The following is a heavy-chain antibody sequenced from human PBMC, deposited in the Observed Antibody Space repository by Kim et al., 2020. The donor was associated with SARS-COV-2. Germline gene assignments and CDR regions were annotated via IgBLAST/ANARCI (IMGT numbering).Heavy chain of an antibody. CDR1: GYTFTSYY. CDR3: ARDRAPPHDFCSGYWDDYYYGMDA. J-gene: IGHJ6*02. D-gene: IGHD3-3*01. V-gene: IGHV1-46*01. CDR2: INPSGGST. Sequence: ASVKVSCKASGYTFTSYYMHWVRQAPGQGLEWMGIINPSGGSTSYAQKFQGRVTMTRDTSTSTVYMELSSLRSEDTAVYYCARDRAPPHDFCSGYWDDYYYGMDAWGQGTTVTVSS.